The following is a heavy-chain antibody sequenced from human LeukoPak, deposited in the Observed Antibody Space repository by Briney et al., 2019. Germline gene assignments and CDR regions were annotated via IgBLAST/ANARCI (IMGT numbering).Heavy chain of an antibody. CDR1: GYTLTSYY. J-gene: IGHJ5*02. CDR2: INPSGGST. D-gene: IGHD4-23*01. CDR3: ARDNSVEDTAWWFDP. Sequence: ASVKVSCKASGYTLTSYYMHWVRQAPGQGLEWMGIINPSGGSTSYAQKFQGRVTMTRDMSTSTDYMELSSLRSEDTAVYYCARDNSVEDTAWWFDPWGQGALVTVSS. V-gene: IGHV1-46*01.